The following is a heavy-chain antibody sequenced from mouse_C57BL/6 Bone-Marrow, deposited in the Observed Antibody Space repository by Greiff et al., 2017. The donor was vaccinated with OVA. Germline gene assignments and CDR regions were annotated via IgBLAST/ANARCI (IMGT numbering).Heavy chain of an antibody. J-gene: IGHJ1*03. D-gene: IGHD2-1*01. V-gene: IGHV5-6*01. Sequence: VQLKESGGDLVKPGGSLKLSCAASGFTFSSYGMSWVRQTPDKRLEWVATISSGGSYTYYPDSVKGRFTISRDNAKNTLYLQMSSLKSEDTAMYYCARGGNYDYWYFDVCGTGTTVTVSS. CDR3: ARGGNYDYWYFDV. CDR2: ISSGGSYT. CDR1: GFTFSSYG.